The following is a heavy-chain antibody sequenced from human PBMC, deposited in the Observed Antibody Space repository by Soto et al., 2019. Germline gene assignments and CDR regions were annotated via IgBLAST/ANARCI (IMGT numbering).Heavy chain of an antibody. CDR3: IQSRCGGDCLQSYASYYYYGMDA. J-gene: IGHJ6*02. D-gene: IGHD2-21*02. Sequence: SGPTLVNPTQTLTLTSTFSVFSLSTSGVGVGWIRQPPGKALECLALIYWDDDKRYSPSLRSRLTITKDTSKNQVVLTMTNMDPVDTATYYCIQSRCGGDCLQSYASYYYYGMDAWGQGTTVTVSS. CDR1: VFSLSTSGVG. V-gene: IGHV2-5*02. CDR2: IYWDDDK.